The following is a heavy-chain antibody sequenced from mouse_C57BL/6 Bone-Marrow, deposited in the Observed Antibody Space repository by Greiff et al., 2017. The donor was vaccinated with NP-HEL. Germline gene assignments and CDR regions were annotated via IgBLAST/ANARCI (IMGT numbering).Heavy chain of an antibody. D-gene: IGHD2-5*01. CDR1: GFTFSDYG. CDR3: AMGYSNSAWFAY. CDR2: ISSGSSTI. J-gene: IGHJ3*01. Sequence: DVHLVESGGGLVKPGGSLKLSCAASGFTFSDYGMHWVRQAPEKGLEWVAYISSGSSTIYYAETVKGRFTISRDNAKNTLFLQMTSLRSEDTAMYYCAMGYSNSAWFAYWGQGTLVTVSA. V-gene: IGHV5-17*01.